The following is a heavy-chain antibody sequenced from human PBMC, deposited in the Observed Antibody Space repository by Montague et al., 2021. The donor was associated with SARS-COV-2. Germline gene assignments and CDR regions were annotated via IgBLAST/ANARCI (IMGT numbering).Heavy chain of an antibody. Sequence: SLRLSCAASGFTFSSYAMHWVRQAPGKGLEWVAVISYDGSNKYYADSVKGRFTISRDNSKNTLYLQMNSLRAEDTAVYYCARDKGLKRITGTHGFGYYYGMDVWGQETTVTVSS. J-gene: IGHJ6*02. CDR2: ISYDGSNK. V-gene: IGHV3-30-3*01. D-gene: IGHD1-7*01. CDR3: ARDKGLKRITGTHGFGYYYGMDV. CDR1: GFTFSSYA.